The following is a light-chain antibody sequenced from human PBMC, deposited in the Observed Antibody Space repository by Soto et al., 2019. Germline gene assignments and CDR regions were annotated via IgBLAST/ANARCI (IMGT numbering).Light chain of an antibody. Sequence: EIVMTQSPLSLPVTPGESASISCRSSQSLLESNGYSYLDWYLQKPGHSPQLLIYMGSNRSSGVPDRFSGSGSGTDFTLKISKVEAEDVGVYYCMQALQSPPTFGQGNKVEIK. CDR2: MGS. J-gene: IGKJ1*01. CDR3: MQALQSPPT. CDR1: QSLLESNGYSY. V-gene: IGKV2-28*01.